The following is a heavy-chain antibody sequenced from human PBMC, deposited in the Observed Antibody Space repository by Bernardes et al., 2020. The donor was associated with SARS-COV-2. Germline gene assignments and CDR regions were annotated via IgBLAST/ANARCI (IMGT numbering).Heavy chain of an antibody. V-gene: IGHV3-23*01. Sequence: GGSLRLSCAASGFTFTTYAMTWVRPAPGKGREWVSTISITGDPYYADFVKGRFTISRDNSKNTLYLQMNSRRAEDTAAYYCVRDPHRYVGWFGMDVWGQGTAVTVSS. CDR3: VRDPHRYVGWFGMDV. D-gene: IGHD3-9*01. J-gene: IGHJ6*02. CDR1: GFTFTTYA. CDR2: ISITGDP.